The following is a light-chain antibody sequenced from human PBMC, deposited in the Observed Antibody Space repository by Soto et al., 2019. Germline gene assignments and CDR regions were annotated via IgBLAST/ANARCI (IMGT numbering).Light chain of an antibody. CDR3: QQNYRYPYT. CDR2: AAS. Sequence: AIRMTQSPSSLSASTGDRVTITCRASQGISSYLAWYQQKPGKAPKLLIYAASTLQSGVPSRFRGSGSWTDFTPTISCLQSQDFATDFYQQNYRYPYTFGQRNKLDIK. V-gene: IGKV1-8*01. J-gene: IGKJ2*01. CDR1: QGISSY.